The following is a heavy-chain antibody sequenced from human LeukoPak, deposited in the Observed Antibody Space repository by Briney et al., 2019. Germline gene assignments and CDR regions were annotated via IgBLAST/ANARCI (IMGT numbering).Heavy chain of an antibody. CDR2: ISWNSGSI. J-gene: IGHJ4*01. CDR1: GFTFHDYA. Sequence: GRSLRLSCAASGFTFHDYAIHWVRQAPGKGLEWDSVISWNSGSIAYADSVKGRFTISRDNAKNSLYLQMNSLRAEDTALYYCAKDLRGDRGSTFDYWGQGTLVTVSS. V-gene: IGHV3-9*01. CDR3: AKDLRGDRGSTFDY. D-gene: IGHD3-10*01.